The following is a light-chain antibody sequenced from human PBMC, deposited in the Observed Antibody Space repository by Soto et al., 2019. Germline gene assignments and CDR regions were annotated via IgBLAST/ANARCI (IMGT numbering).Light chain of an antibody. J-gene: IGKJ4*01. CDR3: HQDYDFPRT. CDR1: QSVRTIS. CDR2: GAY. Sequence: EIVLTQSPATLSLSPGDRATLSCRASQSVRTISLSWYQQKPGQAPRLLMYGAYTRASGVPGRFSGSGSGTDFTLTINSLQPGDFAVYYCHQDYDFPRTFGGGTKVDIK. V-gene: IGKV3D-7*01.